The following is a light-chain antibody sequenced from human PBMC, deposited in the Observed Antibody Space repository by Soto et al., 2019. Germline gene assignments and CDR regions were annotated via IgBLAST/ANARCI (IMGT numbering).Light chain of an antibody. CDR1: SSDVGFYNY. CDR3: SSYTRSGTPV. Sequence: QSALTQPASVSESPGQSITISCTGTSSDVGFYNYVSWYQHHPGNAPKLLIYDVANRPSGVSNRFSGSKSDNTAYLSISGLQAEDEADYYCSSYTRSGTPVFGGGTKLTVL. V-gene: IGLV2-14*03. J-gene: IGLJ3*02. CDR2: DVA.